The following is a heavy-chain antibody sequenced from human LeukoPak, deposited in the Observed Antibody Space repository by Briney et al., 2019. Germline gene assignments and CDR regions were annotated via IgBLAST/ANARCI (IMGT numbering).Heavy chain of an antibody. Sequence: SVKVSCKASGGTFSSYAISWVRQAPGQVLEWMGAIIPIFGTANYAQKFQGRVTITADESTSTAYMELSSLRSEDTAVYYCASSDTGYDSSGYYYPYLDYWGQGTLVTVSS. V-gene: IGHV1-69*13. J-gene: IGHJ4*02. CDR2: IIPIFGTA. CDR1: GGTFSSYA. CDR3: ASSDTGYDSSGYYYPYLDY. D-gene: IGHD3-22*01.